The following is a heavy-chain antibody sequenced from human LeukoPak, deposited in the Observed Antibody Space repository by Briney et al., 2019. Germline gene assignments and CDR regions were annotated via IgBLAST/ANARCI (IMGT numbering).Heavy chain of an antibody. D-gene: IGHD2-8*01. Sequence: PSETLSLTCTVSGGSISSSSYYWGWIRQPPGKGLEWIGSIYYSGSTYYNPSLKSRVTISVDTSKNQFSLKLSSVTAADTAVYYCASTPRYCTNGVCYPDWFDPWGQGTLVIVSS. J-gene: IGHJ5*02. CDR1: GGSISSSSYY. CDR3: ASTPRYCTNGVCYPDWFDP. V-gene: IGHV4-39*01. CDR2: IYYSGST.